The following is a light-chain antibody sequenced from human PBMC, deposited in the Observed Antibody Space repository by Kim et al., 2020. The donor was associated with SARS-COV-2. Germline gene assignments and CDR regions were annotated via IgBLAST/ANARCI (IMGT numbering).Light chain of an antibody. CDR2: GAS. CDR1: QRHSSSY. Sequence: PGDTATRSCRASQRHSSSYLDRHQQRPGHGPRLLVYGASSRATRIPDRFSGGGAGTDFSLTISKLEPEDFAVYYCQQYGRSPEITLGGGTKVDIK. V-gene: IGKV3-20*01. CDR3: QQYGRSPEIT. J-gene: IGKJ4*01.